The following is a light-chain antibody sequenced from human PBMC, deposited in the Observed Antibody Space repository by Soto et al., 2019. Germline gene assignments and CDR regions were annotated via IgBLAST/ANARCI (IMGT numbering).Light chain of an antibody. V-gene: IGKV3-15*01. CDR1: QSVSSN. J-gene: IGKJ4*01. CDR3: QQYNSWPPLT. CDR2: GAS. Sequence: EIVMTQSPATLSVSPGERATLSCRASQSVSSNLAWYQQKPGQAPRLLIYGASTRATGIPARFSGSGSWTEFTLTISSLQSEDFVVYYCQQYNSWPPLTFGGGTKVEIK.